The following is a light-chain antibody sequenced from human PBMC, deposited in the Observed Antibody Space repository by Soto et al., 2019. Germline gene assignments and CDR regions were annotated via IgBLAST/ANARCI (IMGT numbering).Light chain of an antibody. CDR1: SSNIGSNT. J-gene: IGLJ3*02. CDR2: SDN. V-gene: IGLV1-44*01. Sequence: QSVLTQPPSASGTPGQRVTISCSGSSSNIGSNTVNWYQQLPGTAPKVLIYSDNQRPSGVPDRFSGSKSGTSASLAISGLQSEDEADYYCAAWDYSLNGWVFGGGTKLTVL. CDR3: AAWDYSLNGWV.